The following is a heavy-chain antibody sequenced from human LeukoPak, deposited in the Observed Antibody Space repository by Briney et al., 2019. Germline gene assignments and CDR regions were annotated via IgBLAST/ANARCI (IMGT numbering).Heavy chain of an antibody. Sequence: ASVKVSCKASGYTFTSYDINWVRQATGQGLEWMGWMNPNSGNTGYAQKFQGRVTMTRNTSISTAYMELSSLRSEDTAVYYCARDLSRSPRLWFGESIARDYWGQGTLVTVSS. V-gene: IGHV1-8*02. CDR1: GYTFTSYD. D-gene: IGHD3-10*01. CDR3: ARDLSRSPRLWFGESIARDY. CDR2: MNPNSGNT. J-gene: IGHJ4*02.